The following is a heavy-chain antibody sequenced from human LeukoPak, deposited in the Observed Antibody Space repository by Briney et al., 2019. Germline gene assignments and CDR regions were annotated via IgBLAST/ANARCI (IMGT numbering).Heavy chain of an antibody. D-gene: IGHD3-3*01. CDR3: AKDSPTNYDFWSGRPYYFDY. CDR2: ISGSGSST. J-gene: IGHJ4*02. Sequence: GGSLRLSCAASGFTFSSYAMSWVRQAPGKGLEWVSAISGSGSSTYYADSVKGRFTISRDNSKNTLYLQMNSLRAEDTAVYYCAKDSPTNYDFWSGRPYYFDYWGQGTLVTVSS. V-gene: IGHV3-23*01. CDR1: GFTFSSYA.